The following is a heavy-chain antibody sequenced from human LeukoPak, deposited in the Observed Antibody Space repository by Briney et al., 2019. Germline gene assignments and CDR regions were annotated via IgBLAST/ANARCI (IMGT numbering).Heavy chain of an antibody. CDR3: ARDLKYCSSTSCYRIYYYYGMDV. CDR1: GFTFSDYY. V-gene: IGHV3-11*01. CDR2: ISSSGSTI. D-gene: IGHD2-2*01. J-gene: IGHJ6*02. Sequence: GGSLRLSCAASGFTFSDYYMSWIRQAPGKGLEWVSYISSSGSTIYYADSVEGRFTISRDNAKNSLYLQMNSLRAEDTAVYYCARDLKYCSSTSCYRIYYYYGMDVWGQGTTVTVSS.